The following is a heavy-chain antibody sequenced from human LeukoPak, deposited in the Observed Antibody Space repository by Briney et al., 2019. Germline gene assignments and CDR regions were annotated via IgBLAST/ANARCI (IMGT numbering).Heavy chain of an antibody. CDR1: GFSVTNNY. CDR3: VSGGGY. D-gene: IGHD6-19*01. V-gene: IGHV3-53*01. Sequence: GGSLRLSCAVSGFSVTNNYMSWVRQAPGKGLEWVSVFYVGGATYYADSVKGRFTISRDNSENTLYLQMKSLRAEDTAVYYAVSGGGYWGQGTLVTVSS. J-gene: IGHJ4*02. CDR2: FYVGGAT.